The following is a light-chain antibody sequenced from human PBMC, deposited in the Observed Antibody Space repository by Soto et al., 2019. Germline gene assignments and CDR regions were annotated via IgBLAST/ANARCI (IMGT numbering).Light chain of an antibody. CDR2: GAS. CDR1: QRVSSSY. V-gene: IGKV3-20*01. CDR3: QEDGSSRFS. J-gene: IGKJ2*01. Sequence: EIVVTQSPGNLSLSPGERATLSCRASQRVSSSYLAWYQQKPGQAPRLLIYGASKRATGIPDRGCGRGSGTDFTLSSSRLEPEVLAVYCSQEDGSSRFSFGQGTKLEIK.